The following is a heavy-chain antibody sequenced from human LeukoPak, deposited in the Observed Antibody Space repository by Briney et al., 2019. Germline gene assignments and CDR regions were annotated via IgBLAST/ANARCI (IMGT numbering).Heavy chain of an antibody. V-gene: IGHV3-15*01. CDR2: IKSKTDGGTT. Sequence: GGSLRLSCAASGFTFNNAWMSWVRQAPGKGLEWVGRIKSKTDGGTTDYAAPVKGRFTISRDDSKNTLYLQMNSLKTEDTAVYYCTTDLASSGYYYFDYWGQGTLVTVSS. D-gene: IGHD3-22*01. CDR3: TTDLASSGYYYFDY. J-gene: IGHJ4*02. CDR1: GFTFNNAW.